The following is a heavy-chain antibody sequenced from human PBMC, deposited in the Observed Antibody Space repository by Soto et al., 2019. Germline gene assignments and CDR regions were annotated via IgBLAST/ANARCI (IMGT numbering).Heavy chain of an antibody. D-gene: IGHD3-9*01. CDR3: ARFHFDWLSFDY. CDR2: ISSSSSYI. Sequence: GSLRRSCAASGFTFSSYTMNWARQAPGKGLEWVSSISSSSSYIYYADSVRGRFTISRDNAKNSLYLQMNSLRAEDTAVYYCARFHFDWLSFDYWGQGALVTVSS. J-gene: IGHJ4*02. CDR1: GFTFSSYT. V-gene: IGHV3-21*01.